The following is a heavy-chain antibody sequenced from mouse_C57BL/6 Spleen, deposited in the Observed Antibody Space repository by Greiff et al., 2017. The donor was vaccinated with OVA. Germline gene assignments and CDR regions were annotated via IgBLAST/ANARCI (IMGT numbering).Heavy chain of an antibody. CDR1: GFTFSSYA. Sequence: EVMLVESGGGLVKPGGSLKLSCAASGFTFSSYAMSWVRQTPEKRLEWVATISDGGSYTYYPDNVKGRFTISRDNAKNNLYLQMSHLKSEDTAMYYCAREGINLLLRYFAYWGQGTLVTVSA. V-gene: IGHV5-4*01. CDR3: AREGINLLLRYFAY. D-gene: IGHD1-1*01. CDR2: ISDGGSYT. J-gene: IGHJ3*01.